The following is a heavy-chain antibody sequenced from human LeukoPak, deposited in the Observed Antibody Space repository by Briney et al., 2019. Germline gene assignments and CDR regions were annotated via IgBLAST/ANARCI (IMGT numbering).Heavy chain of an antibody. CDR3: ARDYGYSVDASDI. J-gene: IGHJ3*02. V-gene: IGHV3-53*01. Sequence: GGSLRLSCAASGFTVSSNYMSWVRQAPGKGLEWVSVIYSGGSTYYADSVKGRFTISRDNSKNTLYLQMNSLRAEDTAVYYCARDYGYSVDASDIWGQGTMVTVSS. CDR1: GFTVSSNY. D-gene: IGHD2-21*01. CDR2: IYSGGST.